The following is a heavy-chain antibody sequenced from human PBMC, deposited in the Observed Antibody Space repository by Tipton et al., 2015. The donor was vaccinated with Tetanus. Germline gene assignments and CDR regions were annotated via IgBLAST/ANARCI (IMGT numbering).Heavy chain of an antibody. CDR2: IFYSGNT. CDR1: GGSISSSY. CDR3: ARDRGLTTGGGIGMDV. V-gene: IGHV4-59*01. J-gene: IGHJ6*02. D-gene: IGHD4-17*01. Sequence: TLSLTCTVSGGSISSSYWNWIRQPPGKGLEWIGYIFYSGNTNYNPSLKTRVTISVDTSKNQFSLRLSSVTAADTAVYYCARDRGLTTGGGIGMDVWGQGTTVTVSS.